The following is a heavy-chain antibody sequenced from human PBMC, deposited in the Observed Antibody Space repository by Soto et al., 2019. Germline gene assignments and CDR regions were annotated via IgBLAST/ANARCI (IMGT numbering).Heavy chain of an antibody. CDR1: GFTFRDYA. CDR3: AKDLVSGDGLWLMDE. J-gene: IGHJ4*02. Sequence: EVQLLESGGGLVQPGGSLRLSCTASGFTFRDYAMTWVRQAPGKGLESVSGIYGSGGGIQYADSVKGRFTISRDNFRNTLYLHMNSVRDEDTAVYYCAKDLVSGDGLWLMDEWGQGTLVTVSP. CDR2: IYGSGGGI. V-gene: IGHV3-23*01. D-gene: IGHD2-21*02.